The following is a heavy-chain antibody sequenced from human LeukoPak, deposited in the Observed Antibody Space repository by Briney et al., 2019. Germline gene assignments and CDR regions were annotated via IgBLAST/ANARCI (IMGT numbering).Heavy chain of an antibody. D-gene: IGHD2-2*01. CDR1: GFTFSTYW. J-gene: IGHJ4*02. CDR2: IKQDGSE. Sequence: GGSLRLSCEASGFTFSTYWMSWVRLAPGKRLEWVANIKQDGSEYYVGSVKGRFTISRDNAKSSLYLQMNTLRAEDTAVYYCVRACNRSSCPYYFDSWGQGTLVTVSS. V-gene: IGHV3-7*01. CDR3: VRACNRSSCPYYFDS.